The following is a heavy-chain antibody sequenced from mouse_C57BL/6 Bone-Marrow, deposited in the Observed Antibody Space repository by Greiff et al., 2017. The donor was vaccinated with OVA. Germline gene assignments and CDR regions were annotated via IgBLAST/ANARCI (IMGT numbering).Heavy chain of an antibody. J-gene: IGHJ2*01. Sequence: EVQRVESGGGLVQPGDSLSLSCAASGFTFTNYYMSWVRQPPGKALEWLAFIRNKPNGSTTEYSASVKGRFTISRDNSHSILYLQMNALRAEDSATYYCARYKGRVAVDYFDYWGQGTALTVSS. CDR1: GFTFTNYY. V-gene: IGHV7-3*01. CDR3: ARYKGRVAVDYFDY. CDR2: IRNKPNGSTT. D-gene: IGHD1-1*01.